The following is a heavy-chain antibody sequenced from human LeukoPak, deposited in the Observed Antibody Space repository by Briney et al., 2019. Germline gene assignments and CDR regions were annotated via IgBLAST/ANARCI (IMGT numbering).Heavy chain of an antibody. CDR1: GFTFSSYA. CDR2: ISYDGSNK. D-gene: IGHD2-2*01. V-gene: IGHV3-30*04. Sequence: GGSLRLSCAASGFTFSSYAMHWVRQAPGKGLEWVAVISYDGSNKYYADSVKGRFTISRDNSKDTLYLQMNSLRAEDTAVYYGATLPIVVVPAAYFDYWGQGTLVTVSS. J-gene: IGHJ4*02. CDR3: ATLPIVVVPAAYFDY.